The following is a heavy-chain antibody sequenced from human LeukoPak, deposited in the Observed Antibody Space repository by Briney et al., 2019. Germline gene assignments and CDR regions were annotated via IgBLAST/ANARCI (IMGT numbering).Heavy chain of an antibody. J-gene: IGHJ4*02. CDR1: GYTFTSYY. Sequence: ASVKVSCKASGYTFTSYYLHWVRQAPGQGLEWMGIINPSGGSTSYAQKFQGRVTMTRDTSTSTVYMELSRLRSEDTAVYYCARAMVRGVLGYWGQGTLVTVSS. CDR2: INPSGGST. D-gene: IGHD3-10*01. V-gene: IGHV1-46*01. CDR3: ARAMVRGVLGY.